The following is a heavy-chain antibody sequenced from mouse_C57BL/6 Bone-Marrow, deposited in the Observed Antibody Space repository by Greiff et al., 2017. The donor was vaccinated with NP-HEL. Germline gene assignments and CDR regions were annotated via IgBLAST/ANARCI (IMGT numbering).Heavy chain of an antibody. CDR1: GYTFTDYY. V-gene: IGHV1-26*01. D-gene: IGHD3-1*01. CDR3: ARREEDLGWYFDV. Sequence: EVQLQQSGPELVKPGASVKISCKASGYTFTDYYMNWVKQSHGKSLEWIGDINPNNGGTSYNQKFKGKATLTVDKSSSTAYMELRSLTSEDSAVYYCARREEDLGWYFDVWGTGTTVTVSS. CDR2: INPNNGGT. J-gene: IGHJ1*03.